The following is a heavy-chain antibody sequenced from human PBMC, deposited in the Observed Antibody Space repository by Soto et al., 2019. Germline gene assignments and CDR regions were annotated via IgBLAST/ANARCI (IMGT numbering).Heavy chain of an antibody. V-gene: IGHV3-23*01. D-gene: IGHD3-10*01. Sequence: PGGSLRLSCAASGFTFSSYAMSWVRQAPGKGLEWVSAISGSGGSTYYADSVKGRFTISRDNSKNTLYLQMNSLRAEDTAVYYCAKDVSLWFGEYYYAMDVWGQGTTVTVSS. CDR1: GFTFSSYA. CDR2: ISGSGGST. J-gene: IGHJ6*02. CDR3: AKDVSLWFGEYYYAMDV.